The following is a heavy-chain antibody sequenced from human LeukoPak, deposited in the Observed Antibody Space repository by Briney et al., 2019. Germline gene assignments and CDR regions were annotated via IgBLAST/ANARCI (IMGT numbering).Heavy chain of an antibody. CDR3: ARVGQLVDLRHFQYFQH. CDR2: ISSSGGSI. CDR1: GFTFSSYE. V-gene: IGHV3-48*03. Sequence: PGGSLRLSFAASGFTFSSYEMNWVRKAPGKRLDSVSYISSSGGSIYYANSVKGRFTISRDNAKNSLYLQMNRLRAKDTAVYYCARVGQLVDLRHFQYFQHWGQGTLVTVSS. D-gene: IGHD6-6*01. J-gene: IGHJ1*01.